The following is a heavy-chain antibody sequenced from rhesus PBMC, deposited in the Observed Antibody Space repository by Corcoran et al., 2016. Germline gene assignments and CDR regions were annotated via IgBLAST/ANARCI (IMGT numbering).Heavy chain of an antibody. CDR3: ARDRIAFDD. Sequence: QVQLQESGPGLVKPSETLSLTCAVSGGSISSGYYYWSWIRQPPGKGLEWLGYITYCGSTSYTPSLKSVVTISRDTSKNQFSLKLSYVTVADTAVYYCARDRIAFDDWGQGVLVTVSS. J-gene: IGHJ4*01. CDR2: ITYCGST. V-gene: IGHV4-122*02. D-gene: IGHD2-2*01. CDR1: GGSISSGYYY.